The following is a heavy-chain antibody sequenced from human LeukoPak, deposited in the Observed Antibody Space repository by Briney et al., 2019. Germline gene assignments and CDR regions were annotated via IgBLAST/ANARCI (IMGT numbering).Heavy chain of an antibody. CDR2: IYHSGST. J-gene: IGHJ4*02. Sequence: PSGTLSLTCVVSGGSISSSNWWSWVRQPPGKGLEWIGEIYHSGSTNYNPSLKSRVTISLDKSKNQFSLKLSSMTAADTAVYYCGSGDYGYFGYWGQGALVTVSS. D-gene: IGHD4-17*01. CDR1: GGSISSSNW. V-gene: IGHV4-4*02. CDR3: GSGDYGYFGY.